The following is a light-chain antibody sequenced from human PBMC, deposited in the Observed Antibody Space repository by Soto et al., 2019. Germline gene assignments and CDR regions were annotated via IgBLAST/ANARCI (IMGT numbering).Light chain of an antibody. CDR2: EGS. CDR1: STDVGSYNL. J-gene: IGLJ1*01. V-gene: IGLV2-14*02. Sequence: QSALTQPASVSGSPGQSITISCTGTSTDVGSYNLVSWYQQHPGKAPKLMIYEGSRRPSGVSSRFSGSKSGNTASLTISGLQAEDEADYYCCSYAGSYTLYVFGTGTKVTVL. CDR3: CSYAGSYTLYV.